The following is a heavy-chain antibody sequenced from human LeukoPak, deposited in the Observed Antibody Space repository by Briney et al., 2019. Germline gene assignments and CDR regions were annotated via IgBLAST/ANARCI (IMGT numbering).Heavy chain of an antibody. D-gene: IGHD2-15*01. Sequence: SVKVSCKASGGTFTSYAISWVRQAPGQGLEWMGRIIPIFGIANYAQKFQGRVTITADKSTSTAYMELSSLRSEDTAVYYCASNVVSAFDIWGQETMVTVSS. J-gene: IGHJ3*02. CDR3: ASNVVSAFDI. V-gene: IGHV1-69*04. CDR1: GGTFTSYA. CDR2: IIPIFGIA.